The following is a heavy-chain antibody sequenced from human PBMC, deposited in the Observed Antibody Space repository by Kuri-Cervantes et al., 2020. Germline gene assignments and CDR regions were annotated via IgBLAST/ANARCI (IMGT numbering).Heavy chain of an antibody. CDR3: ARDPPLSSDVLTGYLD. V-gene: IGHV1-2*02. D-gene: IGHD3-9*01. CDR1: GYTFTGYY. J-gene: IGHJ4*02. CDR2: INPNSGGT. Sequence: ASVKVSCKASGYTFTGYYMHWVRQAPGQGLEWMGWINPNSGGTNYAQKFQGRVTMTRDTSISTAYMELSRLRSDDTAVYYRARDPPLSSDVLTGYLDWGQGTLVTVSS.